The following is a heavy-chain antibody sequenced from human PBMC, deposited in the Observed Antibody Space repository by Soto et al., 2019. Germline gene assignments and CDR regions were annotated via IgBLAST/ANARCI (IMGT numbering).Heavy chain of an antibody. CDR2: IYYSVST. Sequence: QVQLQELGPGLVKPSQTLSLTCTVSGGSISSGGYYWSWIRQHPGKGLEWIGYIYYSVSTYYNPSPTSRVTISVDTPKTQSSLKLSSVTAADTAVYYCARRNYAAFDYWGQGTLVTVSS. CDR1: GGSISSGGYY. V-gene: IGHV4-31*03. D-gene: IGHD1-7*01. CDR3: ARRNYAAFDY. J-gene: IGHJ4*02.